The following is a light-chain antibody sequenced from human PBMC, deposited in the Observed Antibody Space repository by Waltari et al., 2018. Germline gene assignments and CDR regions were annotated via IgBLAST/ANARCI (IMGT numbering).Light chain of an antibody. CDR3: QQADVFPFT. J-gene: IGKJ4*01. CDR2: KAS. V-gene: IGKV1-12*01. Sequence: DIQMTQSPSFVSASVGDRVIITCRESQGISSWLAWYQQKAGKATNLLIYKASTLETGVPSRFSGSQSGTVFTLTISSLQPEDFATYYCQQADVFPFTFGRGTKVEIK. CDR1: QGISSW.